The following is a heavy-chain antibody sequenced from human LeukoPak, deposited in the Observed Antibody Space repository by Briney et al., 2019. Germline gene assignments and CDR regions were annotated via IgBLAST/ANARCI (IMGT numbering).Heavy chain of an antibody. V-gene: IGHV3-48*03. CDR2: ISSSGSTI. Sequence: GGSLRLSCAASGFTFSSYEMNWVRQAPGKGLEWVSYISSSGSTIYYADSVKGRFTISRDNAKNSLYLQMNSLRAEDTAVYYCARVNDYDYVWGSYRYTHGMDVWGKGTTVTISS. D-gene: IGHD3-16*02. J-gene: IGHJ6*04. CDR1: GFTFSSYE. CDR3: ARVNDYDYVWGSYRYTHGMDV.